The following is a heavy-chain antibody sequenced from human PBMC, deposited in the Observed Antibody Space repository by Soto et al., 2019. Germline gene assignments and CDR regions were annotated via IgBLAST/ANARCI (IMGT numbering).Heavy chain of an antibody. D-gene: IGHD3-3*01. V-gene: IGHV3-11*05. J-gene: IGHJ4*02. CDR3: SKGPRRLSD. CDR2: ISGSSSDT. CDR1: GFTFSGYY. Sequence: QVHLVESGGGLVKPGGSLRLSCAASGFTFSGYYMSWIRQAPGKGLESVSYISGSSSDTNYADSVKGRFTISRDNAKNALYLQMNSLRAEDTAVYYCSKGPRRLSDWGQGTLVIVSS.